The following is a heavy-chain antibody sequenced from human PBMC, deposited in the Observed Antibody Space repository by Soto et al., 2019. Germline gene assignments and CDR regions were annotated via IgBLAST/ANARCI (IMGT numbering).Heavy chain of an antibody. Sequence: ASVKVSCKASGYTLTSYGISWVRQAPGQGLEWMGWISAYNGNTSYAQKLQGRVTMTTDTSTSTAYMELRSLRSDDTAVYYCARDRSVVVPAASWFDPWGQGTLVTVSS. V-gene: IGHV1-18*01. D-gene: IGHD2-2*01. J-gene: IGHJ5*02. CDR2: ISAYNGNT. CDR3: ARDRSVVVPAASWFDP. CDR1: GYTLTSYG.